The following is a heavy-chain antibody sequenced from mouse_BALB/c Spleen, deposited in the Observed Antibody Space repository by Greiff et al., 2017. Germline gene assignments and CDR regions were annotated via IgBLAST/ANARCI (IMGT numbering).Heavy chain of an antibody. CDR3: ARYGNYAMDY. D-gene: IGHD2-1*01. Sequence: QVQLQQSAAELARPGASVKMSCKASGYTFTSYRMHWVKQRPGQGLEWIGYINPSSGYTEYNQKFKDKTTLTADKSSSTAYMQLSSLTSEDSAVYYCARYGNYAMDYWGQGTSVTVSS. CDR2: INPSSGYT. V-gene: IGHV1-4*02. CDR1: GYTFTSYR. J-gene: IGHJ4*01.